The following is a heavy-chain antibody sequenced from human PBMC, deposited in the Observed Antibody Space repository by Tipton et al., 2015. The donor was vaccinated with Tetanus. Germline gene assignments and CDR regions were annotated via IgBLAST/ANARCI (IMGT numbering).Heavy chain of an antibody. CDR2: MNPNSGNT. CDR1: GYTFTSYD. J-gene: IGHJ4*02. D-gene: IGHD6-19*01. CDR3: ARDRAVAGRTPFDY. Sequence: QSGAEVKKPGDSVKVSCKASGYTFTSYDINWVRQATGQGLEWMGWMNPNSGNTGYAQKFQGRVTMTSNTSISTAYMELSSLRSEYTSLYYCARDRAVAGRTPFDYWGQGTLVAVSS. V-gene: IGHV1-8*01.